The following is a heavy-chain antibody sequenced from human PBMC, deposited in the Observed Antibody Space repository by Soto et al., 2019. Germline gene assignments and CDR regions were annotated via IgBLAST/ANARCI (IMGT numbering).Heavy chain of an antibody. D-gene: IGHD1-20*01. CDR2: IIPILGIA. CDR1: GGTFSSYT. Sequence: SVKVSCKASGGTFSSYTISWVRQAPGQGLEWMGRIIPILGIANYAQKFQGRVTMTEDTSTDTAYMELSSLRSEDTAVYYCATETYNWFDYWGQGTLVTVSS. V-gene: IGHV1-69*04. CDR3: ATETYNWFDY. J-gene: IGHJ4*02.